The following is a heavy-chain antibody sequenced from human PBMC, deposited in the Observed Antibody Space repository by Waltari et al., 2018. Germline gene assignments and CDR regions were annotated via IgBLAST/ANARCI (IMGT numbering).Heavy chain of an antibody. J-gene: IGHJ6*03. CDR2: ISSSSSYI. V-gene: IGHV3-21*01. CDR3: ARAQGSYYYMDV. Sequence: EVQLVESGGGLVTPGGSLRLSCAASGFTFSSYSMNWVRQAPGKWLEWVSSISSSSSYIYYADSVKGRFTISRDNAKNSLYLQMNSLRAEDTAVYYCARAQGSYYYMDVWGKGTTVTISS. CDR1: GFTFSSYS. D-gene: IGHD3-10*01.